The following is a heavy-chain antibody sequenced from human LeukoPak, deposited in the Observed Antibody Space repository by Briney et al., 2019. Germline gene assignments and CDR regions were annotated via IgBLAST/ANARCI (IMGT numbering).Heavy chain of an antibody. V-gene: IGHV1-69*06. D-gene: IGHD3-3*01. CDR3: ARATLAHYDFWRGLSDY. J-gene: IGHJ4*02. Sequence: GASVKVFCKASRGTFSSYAISWVRQAPGQGVEWMGGIIPIFGTANYAQKLQGRVTITADKSTSTAYMELSRLRAEDTAVYYCARATLAHYDFWRGLSDYWGQGTLVTVSS. CDR2: IIPIFGTA. CDR1: RGTFSSYA.